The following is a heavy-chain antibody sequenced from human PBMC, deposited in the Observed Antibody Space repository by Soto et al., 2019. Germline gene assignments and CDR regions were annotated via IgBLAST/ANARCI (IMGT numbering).Heavy chain of an antibody. D-gene: IGHD5-18*01. Sequence: QVQLQESGPGLVKPSQTLSLTCTVSGGSINSGGYCWSWIRQHPGKGLDWIGCISYGGSTSYNPSLTNRVTISVDTSKNHFSLKLRSVTAADTAVYYCSRGILVWGQGALITVSS. CDR2: ISYGGST. CDR1: GGSINSGGYC. J-gene: IGHJ4*02. CDR3: SRGILV. V-gene: IGHV4-31*03.